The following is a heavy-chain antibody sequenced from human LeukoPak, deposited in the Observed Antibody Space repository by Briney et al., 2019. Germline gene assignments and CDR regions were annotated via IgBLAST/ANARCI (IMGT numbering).Heavy chain of an antibody. V-gene: IGHV3-23*01. CDR2: ISGGGGST. D-gene: IGHD2-2*01. CDR1: GFTFSSYA. J-gene: IGHJ5*02. CDR3: AKDSTSSPDWFDP. Sequence: PGGSLRLSCAASGFTFSSYAMSWVRQAPGKVLEWVSAISGGGGSTYYADSVKGRFTISRDNSRNTLYLQMNSLRAEDTAVYYCAKDSTSSPDWFDPWGQVTLVTVSS.